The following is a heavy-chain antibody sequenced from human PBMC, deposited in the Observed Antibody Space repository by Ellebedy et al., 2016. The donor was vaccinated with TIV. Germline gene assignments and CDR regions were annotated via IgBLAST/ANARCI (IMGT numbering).Heavy chain of an antibody. V-gene: IGHV4-39*07. J-gene: IGHJ4*02. CDR3: ASSYYYDSSGYSPFDY. CDR2: IYYSGST. D-gene: IGHD3-22*01. CDR1: GGSISSSSYY. Sequence: SETLSLXCTVSGGSISSSSYYWGWIRQPPGKGLEWIGSIYYSGSTYYNPSLKSRVTISVDTSKNQFSLKLSSVTAADTAVYYCASSYYYDSSGYSPFDYWGQGTLVTVSS.